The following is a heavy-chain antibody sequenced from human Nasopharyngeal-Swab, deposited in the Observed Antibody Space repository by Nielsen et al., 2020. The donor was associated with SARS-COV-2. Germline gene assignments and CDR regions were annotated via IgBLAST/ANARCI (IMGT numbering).Heavy chain of an antibody. D-gene: IGHD1-26*01. Sequence: ESLKISCAASEFTMSRNGMHWVRQAPGKGLEWVAYISSSSSTSYYVDSVKGRFTISRDNPKNSLYLQMNSLRDEDTALYYCARDVAIVGATLENWGQGTLVTVSS. V-gene: IGHV3-48*02. CDR2: ISSSSSTS. CDR3: ARDVAIVGATLEN. J-gene: IGHJ4*02. CDR1: EFTMSRNG.